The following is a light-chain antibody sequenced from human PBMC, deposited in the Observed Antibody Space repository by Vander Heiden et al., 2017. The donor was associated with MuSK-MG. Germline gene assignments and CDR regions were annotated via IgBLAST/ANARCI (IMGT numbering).Light chain of an antibody. CDR1: SSNIGSNY. Sequence: SVLTQPPSSSGTPGQRVTISCSGSSSNIGSNYVYWYQQRPGTAPKLLIYRNNQRPSVFPYRFSVSNSGTSASLAISGLLSDDEADYYCAACDDSVSGVVFGGGTKLTVL. J-gene: IGLJ2*01. CDR3: AACDDSVSGVV. V-gene: IGLV1-47*01. CDR2: RNN.